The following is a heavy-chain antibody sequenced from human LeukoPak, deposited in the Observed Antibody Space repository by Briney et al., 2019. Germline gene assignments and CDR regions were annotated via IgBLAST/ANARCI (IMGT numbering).Heavy chain of an antibody. J-gene: IGHJ3*02. V-gene: IGHV1-18*01. CDR1: GYTFTSYG. Sequence: ASVKVSCKASGYTFTSYGISWVRQAPGQGLEWMGWISAYNGNTNYAQKLQGRVTMTTDTPTSTAYMELRSLRSDDTAVYYCARWRITIFGVVIQAFDIWGQGTMVTVSS. D-gene: IGHD3-3*01. CDR3: ARWRITIFGVVIQAFDI. CDR2: ISAYNGNT.